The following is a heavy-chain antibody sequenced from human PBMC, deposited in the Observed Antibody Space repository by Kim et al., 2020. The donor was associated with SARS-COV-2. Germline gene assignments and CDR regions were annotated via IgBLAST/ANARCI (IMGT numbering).Heavy chain of an antibody. CDR3: AAYYDKWAGSAAFDI. Sequence: SVKVSCKASGGTFSSYAISWVRQAPGQGLEWMGGIIPIFGTANYAQKFQGRVTITADESTSTAYMELSSLRSEDTAVYYCAAYYDKWAGSAAFDIWGQGTMVTVSS. V-gene: IGHV1-69*13. D-gene: IGHD3-22*01. J-gene: IGHJ3*02. CDR1: GGTFSSYA. CDR2: IIPIFGTA.